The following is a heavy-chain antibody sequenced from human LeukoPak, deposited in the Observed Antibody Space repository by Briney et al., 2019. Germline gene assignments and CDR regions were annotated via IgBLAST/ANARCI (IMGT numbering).Heavy chain of an antibody. CDR2: ISAYNGNT. D-gene: IGHD3-16*02. Sequence: ASVKVSCKASGYTFTSYGISWVRQAPGQGLEWMGWISAYNGNTNYAQKLQGRVTMTTDTSTSTAYMELRSLRSDDTAVYYCARGDRISAIMITFGGVIALDYWGQGTLVTVSS. J-gene: IGHJ4*02. CDR1: GYTFTSYG. V-gene: IGHV1-18*01. CDR3: ARGDRISAIMITFGGVIALDY.